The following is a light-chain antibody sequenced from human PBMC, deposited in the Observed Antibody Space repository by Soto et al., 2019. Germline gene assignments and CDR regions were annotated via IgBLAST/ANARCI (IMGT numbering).Light chain of an antibody. V-gene: IGKV1-5*01. J-gene: IGKJ2*01. Sequence: DIQMTQSPSTLSASVGDGVTITCRASQNISVWLAWYQQRPGKAPKFLMYDASSLETGVPSRFSGSGSGTEFTLTFRSLQPDDSATYYCQQYDSSSPTFGQGTKLEIK. CDR2: DAS. CDR1: QNISVW. CDR3: QQYDSSSPT.